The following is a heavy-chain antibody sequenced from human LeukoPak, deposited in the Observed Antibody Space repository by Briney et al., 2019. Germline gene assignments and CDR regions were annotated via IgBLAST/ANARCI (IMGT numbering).Heavy chain of an antibody. CDR1: GFTFSSYS. CDR3: AKDGYCSGGSCFDY. J-gene: IGHJ4*02. D-gene: IGHD2-15*01. CDR2: IRYDGTKK. Sequence: GGSLRLSCAASGFTFSSYSMNWVRQAPGKGLEGVAFIRYDGTKKYYADSVKGRFTISRDNSKNTLYLQMNSLRAEDTAVYYCAKDGYCSGGSCFDYWGQGTLVTVSS. V-gene: IGHV3-30*02.